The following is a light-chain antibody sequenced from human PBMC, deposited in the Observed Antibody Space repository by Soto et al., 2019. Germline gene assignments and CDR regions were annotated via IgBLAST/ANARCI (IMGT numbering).Light chain of an antibody. CDR2: EVS. CDR1: SSDVGNYRF. Sequence: QSSLTPPPSSSGSPGPTVTISCTGTSSDVGNYRFVSWYQQHPGSAPKLILYEVSERPSWVPDRFSGSKSDNTASLTVSGLQTEDEADYYCSSYAGNNLYVFGSGTKVTVL. V-gene: IGLV2-8*01. J-gene: IGLJ1*01. CDR3: SSYAGNNLYV.